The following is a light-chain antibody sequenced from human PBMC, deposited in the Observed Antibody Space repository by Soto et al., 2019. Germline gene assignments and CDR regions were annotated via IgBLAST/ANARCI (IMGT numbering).Light chain of an antibody. Sequence: QSVLTQSPSASASLGASVKLTCTLSSGHSSYAIAWHQQQPEKGPRYLMEINSDGSHTKGDGVPDRFSGSSSGADRYLTISSLPSDDEADYYCQAWGTGGVFGGGTKLTVL. CDR2: INSDGSH. V-gene: IGLV4-69*01. J-gene: IGLJ3*02. CDR1: SGHSSYA. CDR3: QAWGTGGV.